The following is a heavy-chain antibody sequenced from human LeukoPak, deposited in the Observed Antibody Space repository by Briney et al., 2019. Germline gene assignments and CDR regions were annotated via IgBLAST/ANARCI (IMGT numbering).Heavy chain of an antibody. CDR1: GFTFSSYA. CDR3: ARGIGVDCSGGSCYSGPNWFDP. CDR2: ISYDGSNK. Sequence: GSLRLSCAASGFTFSSYAMHWVRQAPGKGLEWVAVISYDGSNKYYADSVKGRFTISRDNSKNTLYLQMNSLRAEDTAVYYCARGIGVDCSGGSCYSGPNWFDPWGQGTLVTVSS. V-gene: IGHV3-30-3*01. D-gene: IGHD2-15*01. J-gene: IGHJ5*02.